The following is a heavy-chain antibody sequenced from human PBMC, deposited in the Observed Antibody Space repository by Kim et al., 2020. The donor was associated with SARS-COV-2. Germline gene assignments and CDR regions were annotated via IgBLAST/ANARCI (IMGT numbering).Heavy chain of an antibody. CDR3: AKASPIEVDYGDFDY. D-gene: IGHD4-17*01. V-gene: IGHV3-23*01. J-gene: IGHJ4*02. Sequence: DSVKGRFTISRDNSKNTLYLQMNSLRAEDTAVYYCAKASPIEVDYGDFDYWGQGTLVTVSS.